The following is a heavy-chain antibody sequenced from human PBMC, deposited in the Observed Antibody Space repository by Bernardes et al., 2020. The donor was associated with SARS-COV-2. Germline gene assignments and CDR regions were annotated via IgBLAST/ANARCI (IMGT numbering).Heavy chain of an antibody. V-gene: IGHV1-2*02. D-gene: IGHD3-10*01. CDR2: INPKSGYT. Sequence: SVKVSCKASEYTFSGYYMHWVRQAPGQGLEWMGWINPKSGYTEYAQKFQGRVTMTRDTSISTAYMELSRLRSDDTAVYYCARAGQEEYNWFDPWGQGTLVTVSS. CDR1: EYTFSGYY. J-gene: IGHJ5*02. CDR3: ARAGQEEYNWFDP.